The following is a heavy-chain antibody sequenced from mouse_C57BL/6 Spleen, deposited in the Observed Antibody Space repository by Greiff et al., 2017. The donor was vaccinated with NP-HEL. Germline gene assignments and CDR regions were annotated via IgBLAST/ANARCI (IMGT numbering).Heavy chain of an antibody. V-gene: IGHV1-80*01. J-gene: IGHJ3*01. CDR1: GYAFSSYW. Sequence: QVQLQQSGAELVKPGASVKISCKASGYAFSSYWMNWVKQRPGKGLEWIGQIYPGDGDTNYNGKFKGKATLTADKSSSTAYMQLSSLTSDDSAVYFCARGEVCWFAYWGQGTLVTVAA. CDR3: ARGEVCWFAY. CDR2: IYPGDGDT. D-gene: IGHD2-10*02.